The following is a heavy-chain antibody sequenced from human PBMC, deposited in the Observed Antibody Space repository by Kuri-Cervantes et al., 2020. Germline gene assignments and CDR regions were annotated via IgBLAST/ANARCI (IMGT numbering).Heavy chain of an antibody. V-gene: IGHV3-7*01. CDR2: IKEDGSEK. J-gene: IGHJ4*02. CDR1: GFSFSSNW. CDR3: ASFFEY. Sequence: GESLKISCAASGFSFSSNWMSWARQAPGKGLEWLANIKEDGSEKYYVDSVKGRFTISRDNAKNSVYLQMNSLRVEDTAVYYCASFFEYWGQGTLVTVSS.